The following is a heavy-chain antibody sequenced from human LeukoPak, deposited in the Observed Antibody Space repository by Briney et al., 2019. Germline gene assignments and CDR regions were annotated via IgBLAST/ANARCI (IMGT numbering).Heavy chain of an antibody. J-gene: IGHJ4*02. Sequence: GGSLRLSCAASGFTFSSYAMPWVRQAPGKGLEWVAVISYDGSNKYYADSVKGRFTISRDNSKNTLYLQMNSLRAEDTAVYYCARDPYYYDSSGYFEDGGQGTLVTVSS. V-gene: IGHV3-30-3*01. CDR2: ISYDGSNK. CDR3: ARDPYYYDSSGYFED. D-gene: IGHD3-22*01. CDR1: GFTFSSYA.